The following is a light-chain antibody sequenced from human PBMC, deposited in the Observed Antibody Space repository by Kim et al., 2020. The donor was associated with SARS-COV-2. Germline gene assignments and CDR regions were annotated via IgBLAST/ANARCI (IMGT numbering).Light chain of an antibody. CDR3: QAWDSSTGVV. V-gene: IGLV3-1*01. Sequence: SYELTQPPSVSVSPGQTASITCSGDKLGDKYACWYQQKPGQSPVLVIYQDSKRPSGIPERFSGSNSGTTATLTISGTQAMDEADYYCQAWDSSTGVVFGG. CDR1: KLGDKY. J-gene: IGLJ2*01. CDR2: QDS.